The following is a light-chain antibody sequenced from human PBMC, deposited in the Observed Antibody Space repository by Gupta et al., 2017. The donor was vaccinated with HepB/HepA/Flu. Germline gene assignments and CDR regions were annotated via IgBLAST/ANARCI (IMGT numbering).Light chain of an antibody. CDR1: TVANQH. Sequence: SFALTQPPSVSVSPGQTASISCSGDTVANQHSHWYQQKPGQAPVVVIYKGSERPLRIPERFSGSSSGKTVTLTISGVQAEDEADYYCRSTAGRGTWVFGGGTKLTVL. CDR2: KGS. CDR3: RSTAGRGTWV. J-gene: IGLJ2*01. V-gene: IGLV3-25*03.